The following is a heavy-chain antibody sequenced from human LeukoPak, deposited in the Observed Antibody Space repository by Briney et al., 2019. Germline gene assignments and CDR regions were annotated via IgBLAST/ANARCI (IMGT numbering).Heavy chain of an antibody. CDR1: GDSVSSNSAA. CDR3: ARDDYGAQGSFDY. Sequence: SQTLSLTCAISGDSVSSNSAAWNWIRQSPSRGLEWLGRIYYRSEWYNDYAVSVQSRITINPDTSKNHFSLQLNSVTPEDTAIYYCARDDYGAQGSFDYWGQGTLVTVSS. J-gene: IGHJ4*02. V-gene: IGHV6-1*01. CDR2: IYYRSEWYN. D-gene: IGHD4-17*01.